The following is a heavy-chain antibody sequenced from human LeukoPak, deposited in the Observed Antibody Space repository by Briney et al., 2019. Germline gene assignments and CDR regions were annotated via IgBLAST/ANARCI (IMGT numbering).Heavy chain of an antibody. D-gene: IGHD3-10*01. CDR2: IIPIFRQA. V-gene: IGHV1-69*13. CDR3: ARATEYYGSGSYYNH. J-gene: IGHJ4*02. CDR1: GGTFSSYA. Sequence: SVKVSCKASGGTFSSYAISWVRQAPGQCLEWMGGIIPIFRQANYAQKLPGRVTSTVDESTSTASMELSSLRSEDTAVYYCARATEYYGSGSYYNHWGQGTLVNVSS.